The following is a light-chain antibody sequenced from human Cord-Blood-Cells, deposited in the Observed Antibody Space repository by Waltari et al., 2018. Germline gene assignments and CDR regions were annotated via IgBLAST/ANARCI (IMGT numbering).Light chain of an antibody. CDR1: SSAVGSYNL. V-gene: IGLV2-23*01. CDR3: CSYAGSSRV. Sequence: QSALTQPAPVSGSPGQSITISCTGTSSAVGSYNLVSCYQQHPSKATKLMIYECNKRTSGVSSRFAGSKSGNTASLTIAGLQAEEEADYYCCSYAGSSRVFGTGTKVTVL. CDR2: ECN. J-gene: IGLJ1*01.